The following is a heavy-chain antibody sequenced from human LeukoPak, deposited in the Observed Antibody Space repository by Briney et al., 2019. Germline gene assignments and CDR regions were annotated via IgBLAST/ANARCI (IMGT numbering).Heavy chain of an antibody. Sequence: GGSLRLSCAASGFTVSSNYMSWVRQAPGKGLEWVSVIYSGGSTYYADSVKGRFTISRDNSKNTLYLQMNSLRAEDTAVYYCARAVIAAFDAFDIWGQGTMVTVSS. CDR3: ARAVIAAFDAFDI. CDR2: IYSGGST. J-gene: IGHJ3*02. V-gene: IGHV3-66*01. CDR1: GFTVSSNY. D-gene: IGHD6-6*01.